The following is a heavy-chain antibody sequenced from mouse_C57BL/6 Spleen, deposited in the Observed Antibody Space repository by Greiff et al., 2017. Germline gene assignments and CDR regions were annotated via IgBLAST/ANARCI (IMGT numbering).Heavy chain of an antibody. Sequence: QVQLKESGAELVRPGTSVKMSCKASGYTFTNYWIGWAKQRPGHGLEWIGDIYPGGGYTNYNEKFKGKATLTADKSSSTAYMQFSSLTSEDSAIYCGARGSYDGSDYWGQGTTLTVSS. CDR2: IYPGGGYT. V-gene: IGHV1-63*01. CDR1: GYTFTNYW. J-gene: IGHJ2*01. CDR3: ARGSYDGSDY. D-gene: IGHD2-3*01.